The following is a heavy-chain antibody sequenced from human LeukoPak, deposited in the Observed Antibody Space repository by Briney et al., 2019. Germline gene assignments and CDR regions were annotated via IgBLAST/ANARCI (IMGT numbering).Heavy chain of an antibody. Sequence: SETLSLTCTVSGGSISSSSYYWGWIRQPPGKGLEWIGSIYYSGSTYYNPSLKSRVTISVDTSKNQFSLKLSSVTAADTAVYYCARVVTKALYYYYMDVWGKGTTVTVSS. V-gene: IGHV4-39*07. CDR1: GGSISSSSYY. CDR3: ARVVTKALYYYYMDV. D-gene: IGHD5-18*01. CDR2: IYYSGST. J-gene: IGHJ6*03.